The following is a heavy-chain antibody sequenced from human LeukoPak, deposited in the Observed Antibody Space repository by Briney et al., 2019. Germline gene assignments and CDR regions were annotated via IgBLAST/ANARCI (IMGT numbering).Heavy chain of an antibody. CDR3: ARDYCSGGSCFFDY. CDR2: INPNSGGT. V-gene: IGHV1-2*02. J-gene: IGHJ4*02. D-gene: IGHD2-15*01. Sequence: ASVKVSFKTSGSTFTSCYMHWVRNAPGQGLEWMGWINPNSGGTNYAQKFQGRVTMTRDTSISTAFMELSRLTSDDTAVYYCARDYCSGGSCFFDYWGQGTLVTVSS. CDR1: GSTFTSCY.